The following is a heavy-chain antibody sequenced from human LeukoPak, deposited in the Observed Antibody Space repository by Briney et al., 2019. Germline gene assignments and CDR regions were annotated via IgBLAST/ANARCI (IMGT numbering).Heavy chain of an antibody. D-gene: IGHD4-17*01. CDR1: GFTFSSNS. J-gene: IGHJ4*02. Sequence: LGGSLRLSCAASGFTFSSNSMNWVRQAPGKGLEWVSSISSSSSYIYYADSVKGRFTISRDNAKNSLYLQMNSLRAEDTAVYYCARPHADYGDYGYWGQGTLVTVSS. CDR2: ISSSSSYI. V-gene: IGHV3-21*01. CDR3: ARPHADYGDYGY.